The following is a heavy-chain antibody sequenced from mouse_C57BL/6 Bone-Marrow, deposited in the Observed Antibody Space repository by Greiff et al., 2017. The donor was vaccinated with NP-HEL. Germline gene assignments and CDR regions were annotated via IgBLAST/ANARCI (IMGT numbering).Heavy chain of an antibody. CDR2: IYPRSGNT. CDR3: ARSGPLYGSKAWFAY. V-gene: IGHV1-81*01. J-gene: IGHJ3*01. Sequence: QVQLKQSGAELARPGASVKLSCKASGYTFTSYGISWVKQRTGQGLEWIGEIYPRSGNTYYNEKFKGKATLTADKSSSTAYMELRSLTSEDSAVYFCARSGPLYGSKAWFAYWGQGTLVTVSA. D-gene: IGHD1-1*01. CDR1: GYTFTSYG.